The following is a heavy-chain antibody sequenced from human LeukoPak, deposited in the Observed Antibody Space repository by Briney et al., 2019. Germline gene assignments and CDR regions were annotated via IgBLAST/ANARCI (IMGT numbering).Heavy chain of an antibody. CDR2: INPNSGGT. J-gene: IGHJ4*02. V-gene: IGHV1-2*02. CDR3: AREPIPNYYFDY. D-gene: IGHD5-24*01. Sequence: ASVKVSCKASGYTFTGYYMHWVRQAPGQGLEWMGWINPNSGGTNYAQKFQGRVTMTRDTSISTAYMELSRLRSDDTAAYYCAREPIPNYYFDYWGQGTLVTVSS. CDR1: GYTFTGYY.